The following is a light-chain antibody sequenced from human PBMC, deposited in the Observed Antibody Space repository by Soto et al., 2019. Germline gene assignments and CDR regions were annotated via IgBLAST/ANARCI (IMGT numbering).Light chain of an antibody. CDR1: SSDVGGYDY. CDR3: SSYAGSNILV. V-gene: IGLV2-8*01. Sequence: QSALTQPPSASGSPGQSVTISCTGTSSDVGGYDYVSWYQQHPGKAPKLMIYEVSKRPSGLPDRFSGSKSGNTASLTVSGLQAEDEADYYCSSYAGSNILVFGGGTKLIVL. J-gene: IGLJ2*01. CDR2: EVS.